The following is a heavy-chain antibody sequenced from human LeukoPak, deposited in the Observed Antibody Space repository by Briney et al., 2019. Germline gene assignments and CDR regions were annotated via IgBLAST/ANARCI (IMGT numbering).Heavy chain of an antibody. J-gene: IGHJ5*02. V-gene: IGHV1-2*02. D-gene: IGHD1-1*01. Sequence: ASVKVSCKASGYTFIGCYMHWVRQAPGQALEWMGWINPNGGAINYAQKFQGRVTLTRDTSRNTAYMEINRLTSDDTAVYYCVKPSRGPYYWFDLWGQGTLVTVSS. CDR2: INPNGGAI. CDR3: VKPSRGPYYWFDL. CDR1: GYTFIGCY.